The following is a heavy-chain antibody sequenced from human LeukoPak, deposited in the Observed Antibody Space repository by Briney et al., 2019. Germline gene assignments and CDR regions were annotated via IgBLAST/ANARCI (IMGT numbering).Heavy chain of an antibody. CDR1: GFTFDDYA. CDR2: ISWNSGSI. V-gene: IGHV3-9*01. CDR3: ATSSSSWYLGEYFQH. J-gene: IGHJ1*01. Sequence: GGSLRLSWAASGFTFDDYAMRWVRQAPGKGLEWVSGISWNSGSIGYADSVKGRFTISRDNAKNSLYLQMNSLRAEDTALYYYATSSSSWYLGEYFQHWGQGTLVTVSS. D-gene: IGHD6-13*01.